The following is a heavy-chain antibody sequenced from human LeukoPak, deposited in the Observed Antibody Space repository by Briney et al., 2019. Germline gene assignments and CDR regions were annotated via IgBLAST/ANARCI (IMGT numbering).Heavy chain of an antibody. J-gene: IGHJ5*02. D-gene: IGHD6-13*01. CDR3: ARRVIAAAGKRQNWFDP. V-gene: IGHV4-39*07. CDR2: IFNSGST. CDR1: GGSISSSNYY. Sequence: SETLSLTCTVSGGSISSSNYYWGWIRQPPGKGLEWIGYIFNSGSTYYNPSLKSRVTILVDTSKNQFSLKLSSVTAADTAVYYCARRVIAAAGKRQNWFDPWGQGTLVTVSS.